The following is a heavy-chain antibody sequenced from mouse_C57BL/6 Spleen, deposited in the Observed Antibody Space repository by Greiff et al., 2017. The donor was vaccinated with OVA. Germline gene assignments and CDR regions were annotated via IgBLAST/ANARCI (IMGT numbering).Heavy chain of an antibody. D-gene: IGHD4-1*01. CDR1: GYTFTSYD. J-gene: IGHJ4*01. CDR3: ARGGLGLYYAMDY. V-gene: IGHV1-85*01. CDR2: IYPRDGST. Sequence: VKLVESGPELVKPGASVKLSCKASGYTFTSYDINWVKQRPGQGLEWIGWIYPRDGSTKYNEKFKGKATLTVDTSSSTAYMELHSLTSEDSAVYFCARGGLGLYYAMDYWGQGTSVTVSS.